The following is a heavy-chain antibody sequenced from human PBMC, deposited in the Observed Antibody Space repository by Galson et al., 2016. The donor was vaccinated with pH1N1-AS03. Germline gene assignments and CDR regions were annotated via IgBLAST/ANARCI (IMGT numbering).Heavy chain of an antibody. V-gene: IGHV3-73*01. CDR2: IRAKAYNYAP. J-gene: IGHJ5*02. Sequence: SLRLSCAASGFNFSASAMHWVRQTSGKGLEWIGRIRAKAYNYAPEYAAPVRGRFTISKDDSKNTAFLQMHSLKIEDTAVYYCTKHPRRAAGGLGGFDPWGQGTLVTVSS. CDR1: GFNFSASA. D-gene: IGHD6-13*01. CDR3: TKHPRRAAGGLGGFDP.